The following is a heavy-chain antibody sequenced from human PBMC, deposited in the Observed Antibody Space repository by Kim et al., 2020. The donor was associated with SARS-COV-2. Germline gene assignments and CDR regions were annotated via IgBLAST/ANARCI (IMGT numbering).Heavy chain of an antibody. CDR2: INHSGST. J-gene: IGHJ5*02. CDR1: GGSFSGYY. D-gene: IGHD3-10*01. Sequence: SETLSLTCAVYGGSFSGYYWSWIRQPPGKGLEWIGEINHSGSTNYNPSLKSRVTISVDTSKNQFSLKLSSVTAADTAVYYCARGPPRTETYYYGSGSYKITLGGWFDPWGQGTLVTVSS. CDR3: ARGPPRTETYYYGSGSYKITLGGWFDP. V-gene: IGHV4-34*01.